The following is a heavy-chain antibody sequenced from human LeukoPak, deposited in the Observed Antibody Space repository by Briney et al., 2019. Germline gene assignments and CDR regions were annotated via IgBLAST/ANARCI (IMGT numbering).Heavy chain of an antibody. V-gene: IGHV3-23*01. Sequence: GGSLRLSCEASGFTFSSYAMSWVRQAPGKGLEWVSAISGSGGSTYYADSVKGRFTISRDNSKNTLYLQMNSLRAEDTAVYYCAKDLAATVTTHWGQGTLVTVSS. CDR1: GFTFSSYA. D-gene: IGHD4-17*01. CDR3: AKDLAATVTTH. J-gene: IGHJ4*02. CDR2: ISGSGGST.